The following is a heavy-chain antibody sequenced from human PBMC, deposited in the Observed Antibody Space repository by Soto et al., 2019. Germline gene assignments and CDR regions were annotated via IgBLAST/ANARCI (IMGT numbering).Heavy chain of an antibody. CDR1: VGTFSSYA. D-gene: IGHD1-26*01. CDR2: FIPLLGSA. J-gene: IGHJ4*02. CDR3: AIGSTYSGEFDY. V-gene: IGHV1-69*01. Sequence: VQLVQSGAEVQKPGSSVKVSCKASVGTFSSYAVSWVRQAPGQGLEWMGGFIPLLGSANYAGKFQGRVTITAGESATIAFVELSNLRSEDTAVYYCAIGSTYSGEFDYWGQGTLVTVSS.